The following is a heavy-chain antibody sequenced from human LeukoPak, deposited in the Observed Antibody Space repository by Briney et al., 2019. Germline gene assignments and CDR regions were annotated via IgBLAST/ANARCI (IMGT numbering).Heavy chain of an antibody. J-gene: IGHJ3*02. CDR2: IYYSGST. CDR3: ARLNCSSTSCLDAFDI. Sequence: TPSETLSLTCTVSGGSISSSSYYWGLIRQPPGKWLEWIGSIYYSGSTYYNPSLKSRVTISVDTSKNQFSLKLSSVTAADTAVYYCARLNCSSTSCLDAFDIWGQGTMVTVSS. CDR1: GGSISSSSYY. D-gene: IGHD2-2*01. V-gene: IGHV4-39*01.